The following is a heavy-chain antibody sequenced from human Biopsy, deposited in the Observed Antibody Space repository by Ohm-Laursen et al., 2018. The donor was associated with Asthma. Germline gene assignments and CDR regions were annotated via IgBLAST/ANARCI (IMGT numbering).Heavy chain of an antibody. Sequence: SLRLSCAASGFAVSRDHMFWVRQAPGKGLEWVSVIYSGGTSHTADPVRGRFTISRDYSKNTLYLQMHSLRAEDTAVYYCARGDSSGWSHYYFDYWGQGTLVTVSS. CDR2: IYSGGTS. D-gene: IGHD6-19*01. V-gene: IGHV3-53*01. CDR1: GFAVSRDH. J-gene: IGHJ4*02. CDR3: ARGDSSGWSHYYFDY.